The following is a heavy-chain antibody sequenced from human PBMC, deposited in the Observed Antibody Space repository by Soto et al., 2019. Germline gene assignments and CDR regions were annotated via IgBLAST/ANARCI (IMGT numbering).Heavy chain of an antibody. CDR1: GGSISSYY. V-gene: IGHV4-59*08. CDR2: IYYSGST. CDR3: ARIRGYKEGEGAFDI. J-gene: IGHJ3*02. Sequence: QVQLQESGPGLVKPSETLSLTCTVSGGSISSYYWSWIRQPPGKGLEWIGYIYYSGSTNYNPSLKSRVTISVDTSKNQFSLKLSSVTAADTAVYYCARIRGYKEGEGAFDIWGQGTMVTVSS. D-gene: IGHD5-12*01.